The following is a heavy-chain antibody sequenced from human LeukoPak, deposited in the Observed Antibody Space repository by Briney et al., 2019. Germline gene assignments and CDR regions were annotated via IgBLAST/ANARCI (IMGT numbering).Heavy chain of an antibody. V-gene: IGHV3-30*18. D-gene: IGHD2-2*01. Sequence: GGSLRLSCAASGFTFSSYGMHWVRQAPGKGLEWVAVISYDGSNKYYADSVKGRFTISRDNSKNTLYLQMNSLRAEDTAVYYCAKFFQLLYYYGMDVWGQGTTVTVSS. CDR3: AKFFQLLYYYGMDV. CDR2: ISYDGSNK. CDR1: GFTFSSYG. J-gene: IGHJ6*02.